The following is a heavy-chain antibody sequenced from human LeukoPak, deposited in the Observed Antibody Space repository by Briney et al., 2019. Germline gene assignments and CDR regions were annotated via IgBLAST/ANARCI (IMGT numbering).Heavy chain of an antibody. D-gene: IGHD2-2*01. CDR1: GLSISGQW. CDR3: ARDCCSSTSCIDY. CDR2: IKHDGSEE. Sequence: GESLRLSCVASGLSISGQWMNWVRQAPGQGLEWVANIKHDGSEEYYVDSVKGRFTISRDDGRNSVSLQMNSVRAEDTAVYYCARDCCSSTSCIDYWGQGTLVTVSS. V-gene: IGHV3-7*03. J-gene: IGHJ4*02.